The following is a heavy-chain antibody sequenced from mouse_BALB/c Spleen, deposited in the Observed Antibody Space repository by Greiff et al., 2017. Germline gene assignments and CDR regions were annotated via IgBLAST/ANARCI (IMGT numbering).Heavy chain of an antibody. Sequence: EVQLVESGGGLVQPGGSLRLSCATSGFTFTDYYMSWVRQPPGKALEWLGFIRNKANGYTTEYSASVKGRFTISRDNSQSILYLQMNTLRAEDSATYYCARDKKENPWFAYWGQGTLVTVSA. CDR1: GFTFTDYY. J-gene: IGHJ3*01. CDR2: IRNKANGYTT. CDR3: ARDKKENPWFAY. V-gene: IGHV7-3*02.